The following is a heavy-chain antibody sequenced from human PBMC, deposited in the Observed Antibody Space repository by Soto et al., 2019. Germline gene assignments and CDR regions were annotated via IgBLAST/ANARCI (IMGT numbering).Heavy chain of an antibody. CDR3: ARVAVRGVTPHYYYGMDV. CDR2: ISYDGSNK. V-gene: IGHV3-30-3*01. CDR1: GFTFSSYA. Sequence: PGGSLRLSCAASGFTFSSYAMHWVRQAPGKGLEWVAVISYDGSNKYYADSVKGRFTISRDNSKNTLYLQMNSLRAEDTAVYYCARVAVRGVTPHYYYGMDVWGRGTTVTVSS. D-gene: IGHD3-10*01. J-gene: IGHJ6*02.